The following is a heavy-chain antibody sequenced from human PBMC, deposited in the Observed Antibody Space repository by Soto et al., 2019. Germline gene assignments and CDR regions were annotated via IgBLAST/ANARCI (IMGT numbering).Heavy chain of an antibody. J-gene: IGHJ5*02. D-gene: IGHD3-10*01. Sequence: QVQLVQSGAEVKKPGSSVKVSCKASGGTFSSYAISWVRQAPGQGLEWMGWIIPIFGTANYAQKFQGRGTITADESTSTAYMERSSLRSEDTAVYYCARDPGSGRYCSGSYVNWFDPWGQGTLVTVSS. V-gene: IGHV1-69*01. CDR3: ARDPGSGRYCSGSYVNWFDP. CDR1: GGTFSSYA. CDR2: IIPIFGTA.